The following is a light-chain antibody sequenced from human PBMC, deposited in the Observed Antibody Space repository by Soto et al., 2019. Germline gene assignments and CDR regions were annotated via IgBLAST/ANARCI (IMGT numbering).Light chain of an antibody. J-gene: IGKJ4*01. CDR3: QQYDALPLT. CDR1: QVIYNY. V-gene: IGKV1-33*01. CDR2: TAS. Sequence: DLQMTQSPSSLSASVGDRVTITCQASQVIYNYLNWYQQKPGKAPKLLIYTASNLQSGVPSRFSGSGSGTEFTLTISSLQPEDFATYHCQQYDALPLTFGGGTKVEIK.